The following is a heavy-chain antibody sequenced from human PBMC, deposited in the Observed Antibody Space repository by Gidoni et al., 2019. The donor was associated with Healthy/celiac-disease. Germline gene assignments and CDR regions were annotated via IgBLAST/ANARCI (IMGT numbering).Heavy chain of an antibody. CDR2: IIPIFGTA. D-gene: IGHD3-16*02. J-gene: IGHJ3*02. Sequence: QVQLVQSGAAVKKPGSSVKVSCKASGGTFSSYAISWVRQAPGQGLEWMGGIIPIFGTANYAQKFQGRVTITADESTSTAYMELSSLRSEDTAVYYCARGPGGITFGGVIVKGAFDIWGQGTMVTVSS. V-gene: IGHV1-69*01. CDR3: ARGPGGITFGGVIVKGAFDI. CDR1: GGTFSSYA.